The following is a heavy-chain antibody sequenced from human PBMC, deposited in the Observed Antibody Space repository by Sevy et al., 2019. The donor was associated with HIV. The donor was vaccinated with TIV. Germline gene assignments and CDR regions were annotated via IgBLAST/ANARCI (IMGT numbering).Heavy chain of an antibody. J-gene: IGHJ4*02. CDR3: VRADPDQHFDS. V-gene: IGHV1-46*01. CDR2: VDPSAGNT. Sequence: VSVKVSCKASGDTFTNNYIHWVRQAPGQGLEWMGMVDPSAGNTTYAQKFQGRVTMTRDTSTSILYMELSSLRSEDTAVYYCVRADPDQHFDSWGQETLVTVSS. CDR1: GDTFTNNY.